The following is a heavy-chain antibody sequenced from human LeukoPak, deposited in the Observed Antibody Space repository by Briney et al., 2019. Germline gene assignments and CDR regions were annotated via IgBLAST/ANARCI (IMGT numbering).Heavy chain of an antibody. V-gene: IGHV4-39*01. Sequence: PSETLSLTCTVSGGSISSSSYYWGWIRQPPGKGLEWIGSIYYSGSTYFNPSLKSRVTISVDTSKNQFSLKLSSVTAADTAVYYCARRWGGGSGSYYNIEGYFDYWGQGTLVTVSS. J-gene: IGHJ4*02. CDR2: IYYSGST. CDR3: ARRWGGGSGSYYNIEGYFDY. D-gene: IGHD3-10*01. CDR1: GGSISSSSYY.